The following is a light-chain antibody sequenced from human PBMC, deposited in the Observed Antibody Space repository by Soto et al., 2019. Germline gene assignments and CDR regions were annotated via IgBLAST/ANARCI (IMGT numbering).Light chain of an antibody. CDR1: SSDVGGQNY. V-gene: IGLV2-8*01. Sequence: QSVLTQPPSASGSPGQSVAISCTGTSSDVGGQNYVSWYQQHPGKAPKLIIYAVTERPSGVPDRFSGSKYGKTASLTVSGLHTEDEAHYFYSSKARNTNDVFGCVTKVTVL. J-gene: IGLJ1*01. CDR3: SSKARNTNDV. CDR2: AVT.